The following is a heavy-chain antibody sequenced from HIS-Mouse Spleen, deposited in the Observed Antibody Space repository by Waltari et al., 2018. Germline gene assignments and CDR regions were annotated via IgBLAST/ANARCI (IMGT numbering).Heavy chain of an antibody. D-gene: IGHD6-13*01. J-gene: IGHJ2*01. CDR3: AREIPYSSSWYDWYFDL. CDR2: IHYSGSA. V-gene: IGHV4-39*07. CDR1: GGSISSSSYY. Sequence: QLQLQESGPGLVKPSETLSLTCTVSGGSISSSSYYWGWIRQPPGKGLAWIGGIHYSGSAYYNPSLKCRGTMSVDTSKNQFSLKLSSVTAADTAVYYCAREIPYSSSWYDWYFDLWGRGTLVTVSS.